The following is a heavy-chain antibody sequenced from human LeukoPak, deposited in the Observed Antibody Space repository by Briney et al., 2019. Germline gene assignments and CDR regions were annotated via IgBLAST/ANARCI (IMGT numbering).Heavy chain of an antibody. D-gene: IGHD4-11*01. Sequence: KPSETLSLTCAVSRYSISSGYHWAWIRQPPGKGLEWIGSIYRSGSAYYNPSLKSRVTISVDTSKNQFSLRVTSVTAADTAVYYCARVDYRLYYWGQGTLVTVSS. J-gene: IGHJ4*02. CDR1: RYSISSGYH. V-gene: IGHV4-38-2*01. CDR3: ARVDYRLYY. CDR2: IYRSGSA.